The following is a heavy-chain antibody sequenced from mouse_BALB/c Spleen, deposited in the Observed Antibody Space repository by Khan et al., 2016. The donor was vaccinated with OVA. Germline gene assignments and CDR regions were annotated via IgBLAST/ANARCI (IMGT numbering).Heavy chain of an antibody. Sequence: QVQLQQSGAELAKPGASVKMSCKASGYTFATYWMHWIKQRPGQGLEWIGYIIPSTAYTEYNQKFKDKATLTTDTSSSTAYMQLSGLTSEDSAVYYCARRCLDGIFVYWGQGTLVTVSA. CDR2: IIPSTAYT. CDR3: ARRCLDGIFVY. CDR1: GYTFATYW. D-gene: IGHD2-1*01. V-gene: IGHV1-7*01. J-gene: IGHJ3*01.